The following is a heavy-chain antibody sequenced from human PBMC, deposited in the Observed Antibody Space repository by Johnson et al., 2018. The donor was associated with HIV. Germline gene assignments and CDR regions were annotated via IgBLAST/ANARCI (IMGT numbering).Heavy chain of an antibody. Sequence: VQLVESGGGLVKPGDSLRLSCTASGFRFSNAWMGWVRQAPGKGLEWLGRIKTKTEGGTTDYAAPVKGRFTISRDDSINTVYLQMNSLRAEDTAVYYCAKEGWAAAQEGWGAFDIWGQGTMVTVSS. V-gene: IGHV3-15*01. D-gene: IGHD6-13*01. CDR3: AKEGWAAAQEGWGAFDI. CDR2: IKTKTEGGTT. CDR1: GFRFSNAW. J-gene: IGHJ3*02.